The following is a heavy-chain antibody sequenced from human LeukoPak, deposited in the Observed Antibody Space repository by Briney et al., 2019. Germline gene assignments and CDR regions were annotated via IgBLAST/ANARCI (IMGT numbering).Heavy chain of an antibody. Sequence: ASVKVSCKASGYIFTGYYMHWVRQAPGQGLEWMGWINPNSGGTNYAQKFQGRVTMTRDTSISTAYMELSRLRSDDTAVYYCARGREYYYDSSGYDYWGRGTLVTVSS. V-gene: IGHV1-2*02. J-gene: IGHJ4*02. D-gene: IGHD3-22*01. CDR3: ARGREYYYDSSGYDY. CDR2: INPNSGGT. CDR1: GYIFTGYY.